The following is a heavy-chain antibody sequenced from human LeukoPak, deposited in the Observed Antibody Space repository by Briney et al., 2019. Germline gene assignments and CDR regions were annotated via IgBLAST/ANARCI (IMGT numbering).Heavy chain of an antibody. D-gene: IGHD3-10*01. CDR2: INPSGGST. CDR1: GYTFTSYD. J-gene: IGHJ4*02. V-gene: IGHV1-46*03. CDR3: AREDGSGSSFDY. Sequence: GASVKVSCKASGYTFTSYDINWVRQATGQGLEWMGIINPSGGSTSYAQKFQGRVTMTRGTSTSTVYMELSSLRSEDTAVYYCAREDGSGSSFDYWGQGTLVTVSS.